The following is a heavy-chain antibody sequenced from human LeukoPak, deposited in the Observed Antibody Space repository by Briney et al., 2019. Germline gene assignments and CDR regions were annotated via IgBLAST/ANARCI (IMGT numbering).Heavy chain of an antibody. CDR3: VKGKPYSSGWYYFDY. D-gene: IGHD6-19*01. Sequence: GGSLRLSCSASGFTFSSYAMHWVRQAPGKGLEYVSAISSNGGSTYYADSVKGRSTISRDNSKNTLYLQMSSLRAEDTAVYYCVKGKPYSSGWYYFDYWGQGTLVTVSS. J-gene: IGHJ4*02. CDR1: GFTFSSYA. CDR2: ISSNGGST. V-gene: IGHV3-64D*06.